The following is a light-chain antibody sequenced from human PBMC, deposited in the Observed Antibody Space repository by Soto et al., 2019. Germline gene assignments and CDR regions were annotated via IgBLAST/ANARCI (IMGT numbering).Light chain of an antibody. CDR3: QRCGSSLT. CDR2: GAA. Sequence: ESVFPQSPATVSGSTGERATLSCRASQSVSSYLAWYQQKPGQAPRLLIFGAATRAADIADRFSGSGCGTVFTLTISRVAPEDFAVYYWQRCGSSLTFGQGTKVDIK. CDR1: QSVSSY. J-gene: IGKJ1*01. V-gene: IGKV3-20*01.